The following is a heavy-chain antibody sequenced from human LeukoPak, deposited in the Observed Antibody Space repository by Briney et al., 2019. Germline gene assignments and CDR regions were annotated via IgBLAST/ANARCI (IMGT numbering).Heavy chain of an antibody. J-gene: IGHJ1*01. CDR2: IKQEESEK. Sequence: GGSLRLSCPAFGSTFSSFWMSWVRQAPGKGLEWVAIIKQEESEKYYVDSVKGRFTLPRDNAKNPLYLKINSVRGADTAIYSCARDQEWGGQGTLVTVSS. CDR1: GSTFSSFW. CDR3: ARDQEW. D-gene: IGHD1-26*01. V-gene: IGHV3-7*01.